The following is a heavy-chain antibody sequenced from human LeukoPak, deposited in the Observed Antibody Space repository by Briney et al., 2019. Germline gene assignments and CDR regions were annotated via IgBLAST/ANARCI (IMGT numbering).Heavy chain of an antibody. CDR3: ASGVKYYFDY. CDR1: GGSISTTNYY. J-gene: IGHJ4*02. V-gene: IGHV4-39*01. Sequence: SETLSLTCTVSGGSISTTNYYWGWIRQPPGRDLEWIGSIYSSGNTYYNPSLESRVTISVDTSKNQLSLKLTSATAADTAVYYCASGVKYYFDYWGQGTLVTASS. CDR2: IYSSGNT. D-gene: IGHD7-27*01.